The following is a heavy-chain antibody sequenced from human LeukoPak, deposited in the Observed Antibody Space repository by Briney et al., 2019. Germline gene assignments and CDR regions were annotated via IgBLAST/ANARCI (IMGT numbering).Heavy chain of an antibody. CDR2: IFPSGST. V-gene: IGHV4-38-2*01. D-gene: IGHD5-18*01. J-gene: IGHJ4*02. CDR1: GYSISSGYC. CDR3: ARIGYNYGYVGY. Sequence: SETLSLTCAVSGYSISSGYCWGWIRQPPGKGLEWIGRIFPSGSTYFNPSLQSRVTISVDTSNNQFSLKLSSVTAADTAVYYFARIGYNYGYVGYWGQGTLVTVSP.